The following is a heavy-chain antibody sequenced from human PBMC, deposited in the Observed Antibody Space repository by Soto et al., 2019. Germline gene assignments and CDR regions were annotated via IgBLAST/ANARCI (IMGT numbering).Heavy chain of an antibody. V-gene: IGHV4-39*01. D-gene: IGHD2-15*01. CDR3: APQVVLGAKNWFDP. CDR2: IYYSGST. Sequence: SETLSLTCTVSGGSISSSSYYWGWIRQPPGKGLEWIGSIYYSGSTYYNPSLKSRVTISVDTSKNQFSLKLSSVTAADTAVYYCAPQVVLGAKNWFDPWGQGTLVTVSS. CDR1: GGSISSSSYY. J-gene: IGHJ5*02.